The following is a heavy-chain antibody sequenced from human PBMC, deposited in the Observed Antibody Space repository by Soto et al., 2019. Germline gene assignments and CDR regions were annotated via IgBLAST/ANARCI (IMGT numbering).Heavy chain of an antibody. V-gene: IGHV5-10-1*01. J-gene: IGHJ6*02. CDR1: GYSFTSYW. Sequence: SGESLKISCQGSGYSFTSYWISWVRQMPGKGLEWMGRIDPSDSYTNYSPSFQGHVTISADKSISTAYLQWSSLKASDTAMYYCASSQVQLERRRNYYGMDVWGQGTTVTVSS. CDR3: ASSQVQLERRRNYYGMDV. D-gene: IGHD1-1*01. CDR2: IDPSDSYT.